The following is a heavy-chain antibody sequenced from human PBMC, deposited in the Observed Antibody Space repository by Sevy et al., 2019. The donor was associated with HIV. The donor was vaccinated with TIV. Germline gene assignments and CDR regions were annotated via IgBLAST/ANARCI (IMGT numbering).Heavy chain of an antibody. D-gene: IGHD6-13*01. CDR1: GFTFSSYW. Sequence: GGSLRLSCAASGFTFSSYWMSWVRQAPGKGLEWVANIKQDGSEKYYVDSVKGRFTISRDNAKNSRYLQMNSLRAEDTAVYYCARDRLHQAAAGTGFDYWGQGTLVTVSS. V-gene: IGHV3-7*01. CDR3: ARDRLHQAAAGTGFDY. J-gene: IGHJ4*02. CDR2: IKQDGSEK.